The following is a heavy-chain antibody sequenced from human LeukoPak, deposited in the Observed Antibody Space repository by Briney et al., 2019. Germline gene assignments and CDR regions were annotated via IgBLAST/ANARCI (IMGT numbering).Heavy chain of an antibody. Sequence: GGSLRLSCAASGFTFNKYVMTWVRQAPGKGLEWVSTITASGGNTYYADSVKGRFTISRDNSNNTLYLQMNSLRAEDTAIFYCAKDISPGLVTMVRGVINDCWGQGTLVTVSS. J-gene: IGHJ4*02. CDR3: AKDISPGLVTMVRGVINDC. CDR1: GFTFNKYV. D-gene: IGHD3-10*01. CDR2: ITASGGNT. V-gene: IGHV3-23*01.